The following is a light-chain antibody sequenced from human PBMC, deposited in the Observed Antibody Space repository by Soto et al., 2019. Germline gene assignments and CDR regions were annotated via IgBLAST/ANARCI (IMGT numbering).Light chain of an antibody. V-gene: IGKV3-20*01. J-gene: IGKJ5*01. CDR2: GAS. Sequence: EKLFAPSPRTLSFSPGERATLSCRASQSVSSSYLAWYQQKPGQAPRLLIYGASSRATGIPDRFSGSGSGTEFTLTISSLQPEDFATYYCQQFNSYPITFGQGTRLEIK. CDR1: QSVSSSY. CDR3: QQFNSYPIT.